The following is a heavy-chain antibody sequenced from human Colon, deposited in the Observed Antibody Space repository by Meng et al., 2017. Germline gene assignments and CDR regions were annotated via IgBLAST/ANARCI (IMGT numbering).Heavy chain of an antibody. Sequence: VQLVHSGAAVNKPGASVKVSCKASGYSFTTYSMHWVRQAPGQGLEWMAWINTANGNAVYSETFQGRLTITRDASASTVNMELSSLGSEDTAVYYCATDFSPRGDYWGQGTLVTVSS. CDR2: INTANGNA. CDR3: ATDFSPRGDY. D-gene: IGHD3-3*01. CDR1: GYSFTTYS. J-gene: IGHJ4*02. V-gene: IGHV1-3*04.